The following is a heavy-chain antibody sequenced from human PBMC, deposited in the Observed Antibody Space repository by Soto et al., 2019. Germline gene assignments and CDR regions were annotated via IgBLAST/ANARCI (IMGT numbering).Heavy chain of an antibody. CDR3: AKAARTTTLYNFDF. V-gene: IGHV3-23*01. CDR2: ISDSGGTT. Sequence: GGSLRLSCAASGFTFSSFGMNWVRQAPGKGLEWVAVISDSGGTTYHADSVKGRFTISRDNSKSTLFLQMNSLRAEDAAVYYCAKAARTTTLYNFDFWGQGTLVTVSS. D-gene: IGHD1-1*01. J-gene: IGHJ4*02. CDR1: GFTFSSFG.